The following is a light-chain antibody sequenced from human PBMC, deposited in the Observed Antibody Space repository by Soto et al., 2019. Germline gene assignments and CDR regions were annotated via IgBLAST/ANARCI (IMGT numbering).Light chain of an antibody. Sequence: EIALTQSPGTLSLSPGERATLSCRASQSVDNKYFAWYQQKPGLAPRLLIYAASSRASGIPDRFSGSGSGTDFTLTISRLEPEDFAVYFCQQYVTSPLMYTFGQGTKLEIK. CDR3: QQYVTSPLMYT. J-gene: IGKJ2*01. CDR2: AAS. V-gene: IGKV3-20*01. CDR1: QSVDNKY.